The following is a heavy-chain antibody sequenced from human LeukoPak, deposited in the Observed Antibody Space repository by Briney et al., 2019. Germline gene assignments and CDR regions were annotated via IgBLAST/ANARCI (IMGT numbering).Heavy chain of an antibody. Sequence: SETLSLTCGVYGGSFSGYYWGWIRQPPGKGLEWIGEINHSGRTNYNPSLKSRVTISIDTSKNQFSLKLSSVTAADTAVYYCASAYDSSGYYGGDYWGQGTLVTVSS. CDR2: INHSGRT. D-gene: IGHD3-22*01. J-gene: IGHJ4*02. CDR3: ASAYDSSGYYGGDY. CDR1: GGSFSGYY. V-gene: IGHV4-34*01.